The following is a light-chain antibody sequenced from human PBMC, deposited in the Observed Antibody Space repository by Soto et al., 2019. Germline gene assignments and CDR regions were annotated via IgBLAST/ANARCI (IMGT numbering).Light chain of an antibody. V-gene: IGKV3-15*01. CDR3: QQYNNWPPYT. CDR1: QNIGTN. CDR2: QAS. Sequence: EIVMTQSPATLSVSPGERATLSCRASQNIGTNLAWYQQKPGQAPRLLIYQASNRVTAVPARFSGSGSGTEFTLTIRTLQSEDSAVYYCQQYNNWPPYTFGQGTKLEI. J-gene: IGKJ2*01.